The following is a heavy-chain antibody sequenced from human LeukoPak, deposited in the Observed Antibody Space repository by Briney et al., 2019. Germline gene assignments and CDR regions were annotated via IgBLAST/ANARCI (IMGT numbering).Heavy chain of an antibody. D-gene: IGHD5-12*01. CDR1: GFMFDEYG. J-gene: IGHJ4*02. CDR3: ARDRRSPHSAYDWGHLDY. V-gene: IGHV3-20*04. Sequence: RPGGSLRLSCAASGFMFDEYGMTWVRQVPGKGLEWVSGINWNGANTGYGDSVKGRFTVSRDNAKNSLHLHMRSLRAEDTALYYCARDRRSPHSAYDWGHLDYWGQGTLVTVSS. CDR2: INWNGANT.